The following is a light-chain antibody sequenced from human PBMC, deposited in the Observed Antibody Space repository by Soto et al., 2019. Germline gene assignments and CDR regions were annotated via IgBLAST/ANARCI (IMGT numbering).Light chain of an antibody. CDR2: DNN. CDR3: QSFDTSLSGFVV. V-gene: IGLV1-40*01. CDR1: SSNIRAGYD. J-gene: IGLJ2*01. Sequence: QSVLTQPPSMSGAPGQRVTISCTGSSSNIRAGYDVHWYQQHPGTAPKLLIFDNNNRPSGVHDRFSGSKSDTSASLAITGLQAEDEADYYCQSFDTSLSGFVVFGGGTKLTVL.